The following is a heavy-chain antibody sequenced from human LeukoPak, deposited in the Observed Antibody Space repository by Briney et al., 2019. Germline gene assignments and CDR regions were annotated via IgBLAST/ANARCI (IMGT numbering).Heavy chain of an antibody. V-gene: IGHV1-18*01. J-gene: IGHJ3*02. Sequence: ASVKVSCKASGYTFTSYGISWVRQAPGQGLEWMGWISAYNGNTNYAQKLQGRVTMTRNTSISTAYMELSSLRSEDTAVYYCARGARGHDAFDIWGQGTMVTVSS. CDR2: ISAYNGNT. D-gene: IGHD3-10*01. CDR3: ARGARGHDAFDI. CDR1: GYTFTSYG.